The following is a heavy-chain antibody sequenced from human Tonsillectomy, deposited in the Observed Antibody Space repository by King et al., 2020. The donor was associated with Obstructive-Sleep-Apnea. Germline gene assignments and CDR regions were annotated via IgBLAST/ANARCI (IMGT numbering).Heavy chain of an antibody. Sequence: QLVQSGGGLAQPGGSLRFSCAASGFTFSDYWMHWVRQAPGKGLMCVSLISPYGSNTVYADSVKGRFTVSRDNAKNTLFLQMDSLRADDTAVYYCSRDSFYGSGSHPKIYYGMDVWGQGTTVSVSS. CDR2: ISPYGSNT. V-gene: IGHV3-74*01. CDR3: SRDSFYGSGSHPKIYYGMDV. D-gene: IGHD3-10*01. J-gene: IGHJ6*02. CDR1: GFTFSDYW.